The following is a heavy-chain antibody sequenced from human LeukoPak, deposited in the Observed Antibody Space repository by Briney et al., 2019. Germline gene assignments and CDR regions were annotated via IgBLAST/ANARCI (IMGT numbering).Heavy chain of an antibody. CDR1: GFTFSRSA. J-gene: IGHJ4*02. CDR2: ISGSGGHT. CDR3: AKEGRLTVAAVVVENYFDY. Sequence: GGSLRLSCVGSGFTFSRSAMSWVRLAPGKGLEWVSGISGSGGHTYYTDSVKGRFTISRDNSGTTVSLQMNSLTTGDTAVYFCAKEGRLTVAAVVVENYFDYWGQGTPVIVSA. D-gene: IGHD3-22*01. V-gene: IGHV3-23*01.